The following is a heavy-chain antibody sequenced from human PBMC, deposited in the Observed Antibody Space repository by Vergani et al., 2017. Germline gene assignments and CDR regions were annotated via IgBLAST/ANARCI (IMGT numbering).Heavy chain of an antibody. J-gene: IGHJ5*02. Sequence: EVQLVESGGGLVQPGGPLRLSCAAFGFTLSDHVMAWVGQGPGKGLEWVGRSRNKARSYTTKYSASVKGRFTISRDDSTNSLYLQMNSLKTENTAVYYCATLPLQTQQQVTSWGQGTLVTVSS. CDR3: ATLPLQTQQQVTS. CDR2: SRNKARSYTT. V-gene: IGHV3-72*01. D-gene: IGHD6-13*01. CDR1: GFTLSDHV.